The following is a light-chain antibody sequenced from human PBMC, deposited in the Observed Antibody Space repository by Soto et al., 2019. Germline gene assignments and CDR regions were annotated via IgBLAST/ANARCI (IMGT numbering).Light chain of an antibody. Sequence: IVLTQSPGTRALSPGDRASLSSRSSQNLSRYFLAWYQHKPGQAPSILIYGASTRATGVPDRFSGTGSGTEFTLTISSLKYEDYAVYYCQQYKSWPPITFGQGTRLEIK. CDR1: QNLSRY. CDR3: QQYKSWPPIT. CDR2: GAS. J-gene: IGKJ5*01. V-gene: IGKV3-15*01.